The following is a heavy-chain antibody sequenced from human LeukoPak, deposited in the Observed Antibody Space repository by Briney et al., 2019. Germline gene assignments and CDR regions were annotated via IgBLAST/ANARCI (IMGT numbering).Heavy chain of an antibody. CDR2: IKSKANSYAT. V-gene: IGHV3-73*01. D-gene: IGHD3-16*01. J-gene: IGHJ6*02. CDR1: GLIFSGSD. CDR3: TYYSTSNLVGGSAYYYGMDV. Sequence: PGGSLKLSCAASGLIFSGSDMHWVRQASGKGLEWVGRIKSKANSYATAYAASVRGRFTISRDDSKNTAYLQMNSLKTEDTAVYYCTYYSTSNLVGGSAYYYGMDVWGQGTTVTVSS.